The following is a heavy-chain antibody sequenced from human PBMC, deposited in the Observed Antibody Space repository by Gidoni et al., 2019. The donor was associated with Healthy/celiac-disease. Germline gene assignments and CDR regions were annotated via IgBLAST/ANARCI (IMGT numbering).Heavy chain of an antibody. CDR2: IYYSGST. CDR3: ASLYSSSAPVGY. V-gene: IGHV4-39*01. J-gene: IGHJ4*02. CDR1: GCSISSRSYY. Sequence: ETLSLTCTVSGCSISSRSYYWGWIRQPPGKGLEWIGSIYYSGSTYYNPSLKSRVTISVDTSKNQFSLKLSSVTAADTAVYYCASLYSSSAPVGYWGQGTLVTVSS. D-gene: IGHD6-13*01.